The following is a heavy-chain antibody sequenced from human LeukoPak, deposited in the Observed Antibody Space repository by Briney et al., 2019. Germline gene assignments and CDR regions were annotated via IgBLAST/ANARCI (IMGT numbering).Heavy chain of an antibody. J-gene: IGHJ3*02. CDR2: IYGIDSTI. V-gene: IGHV3-11*01. Sequence: PGGSLRPSCAASGFTFSDYYMSWLRQAPGKGLEWLSYIYGIDSTISYAASVKGRFTISRDNAKNSLYLQMNSLRAEDTAVYYCARDAYYYDSSSYYRNAFDIWGQGTVVTVSS. D-gene: IGHD3-22*01. CDR1: GFTFSDYY. CDR3: ARDAYYYDSSSYYRNAFDI.